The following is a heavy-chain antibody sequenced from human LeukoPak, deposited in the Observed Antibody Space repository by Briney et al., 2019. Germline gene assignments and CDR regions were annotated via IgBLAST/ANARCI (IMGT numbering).Heavy chain of an antibody. D-gene: IGHD3-9*01. CDR1: GGSISSYY. CDR2: IYYSGST. V-gene: IGHV4-59*01. CDR3: ARGHYDILTGYYSEDY. Sequence: SETLSLTCTVSGGSISSYYWSWIRQPPGKGLECIGYIYYSGSTNYNPSLKSRVTISVDTSKNQFSLKLSSVTAADTAVYYCARGHYDILTGYYSEDYWGQGTLVTVSS. J-gene: IGHJ4*02.